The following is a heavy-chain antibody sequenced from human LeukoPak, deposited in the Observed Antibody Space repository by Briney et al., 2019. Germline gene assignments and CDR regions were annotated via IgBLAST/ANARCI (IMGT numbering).Heavy chain of an antibody. CDR1: GFTFYDYA. V-gene: IGHV3-9*01. CDR3: AKDAGGRWPLYYFDY. J-gene: IGHJ4*02. Sequence: PGRSLRLSCAASGFTFYDYAMHWVRQGPGKGLEWVSGVSWNSGMIGYADSVKGRFSISRDNAKNSLYLQMNSLRTEDTALYYCAKDAGGRWPLYYFDYWGQGTLVTVSS. D-gene: IGHD1-26*01. CDR2: VSWNSGMI.